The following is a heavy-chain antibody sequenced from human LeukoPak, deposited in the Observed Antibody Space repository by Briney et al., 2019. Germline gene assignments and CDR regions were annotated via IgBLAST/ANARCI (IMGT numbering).Heavy chain of an antibody. D-gene: IGHD3/OR15-3a*01. J-gene: IGHJ3*02. CDR3: VLDLFSSFAFDI. CDR1: GFTFSRYW. V-gene: IGHV3-74*01. CDR2: INSDGSST. Sequence: GGSLRLSCAASGFTFSRYWMHWVRQAPGKGLLWVSRINSDGSSTYYADSVKGRFTASRDNAKNALHLQMNSLAAEDTAVYYCVLDLFSSFAFDIWGQGTMVTVSS.